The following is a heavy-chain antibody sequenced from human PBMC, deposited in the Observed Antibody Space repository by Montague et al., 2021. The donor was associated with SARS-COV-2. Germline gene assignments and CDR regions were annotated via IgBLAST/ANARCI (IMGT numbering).Heavy chain of an antibody. D-gene: IGHD5-24*01. V-gene: IGHV4-39*01. CDR1: GGSLGTSGYY. CDR2: MYYSGST. Sequence: SETLSLTCTVSGGSLGTSGYYWGWIRQPPGKGLEWIGSMYYSGSTHYNPSLKSRVTVSVDTSNNQFFLKLSSVTAADTAVYYCARGLDGYNWRYWGQGTLVTVSS. J-gene: IGHJ4*02. CDR3: ARGLDGYNWRY.